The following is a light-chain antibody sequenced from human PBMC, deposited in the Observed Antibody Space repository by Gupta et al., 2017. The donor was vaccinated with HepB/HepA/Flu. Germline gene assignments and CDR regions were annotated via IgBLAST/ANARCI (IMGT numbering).Light chain of an antibody. CDR1: QSLASTY. Sequence: ESVLTQSTRTLSLSPGERATLSCRASQSLASTYLAWYQQKPGQAPRLLLYHAFSRVTGVPDRLRGSGGGTDFTIPMSTREPEDFAVYYCQHHGSYPQGSFGQGTNVEIK. CDR2: HAF. CDR3: QHHGSYPQGS. V-gene: IGKV3-20*01. J-gene: IGKJ1*01.